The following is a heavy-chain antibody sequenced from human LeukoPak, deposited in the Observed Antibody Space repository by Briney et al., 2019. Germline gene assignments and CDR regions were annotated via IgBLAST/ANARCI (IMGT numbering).Heavy chain of an antibody. J-gene: IGHJ3*02. D-gene: IGHD1-1*01. CDR2: ISNGGST. Sequence: PSETLSLTCTVSGVSISSHYWSWIRQPPGKGLEWIGYISNGGSTNYNPSLRSRGTISVDQSNNQFSLKLSSVTAADTAVYHCVRLQPNTGQWAFDIWGQGTMVTVSS. V-gene: IGHV4-59*11. CDR3: VRLQPNTGQWAFDI. CDR1: GVSISSHY.